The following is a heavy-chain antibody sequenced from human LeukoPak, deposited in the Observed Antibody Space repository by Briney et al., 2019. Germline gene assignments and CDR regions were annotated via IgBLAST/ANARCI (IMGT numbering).Heavy chain of an antibody. V-gene: IGHV1-18*01. CDR2: ISAYNGNT. J-gene: IGHJ4*02. CDR1: GYTFTSYG. Sequence: ASVKVSCKASGYTFTSYGISWVRQASGQGLEWMGWISAYNGNTNYAQKLQGRVTMSTDTSTSTAYMELRSLRSDDTAVYYCARVEIWCSSTSCEYYFDYWGQGTLVTVSS. D-gene: IGHD2-2*01. CDR3: ARVEIWCSSTSCEYYFDY.